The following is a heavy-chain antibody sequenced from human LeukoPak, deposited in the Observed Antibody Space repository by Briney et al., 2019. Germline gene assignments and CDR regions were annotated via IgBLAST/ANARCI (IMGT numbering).Heavy chain of an antibody. CDR1: GYTFTSYG. V-gene: IGHV1-18*01. J-gene: IGHJ6*03. CDR3: ARASGYCSSTSCYFYHYYMDV. Sequence: ASVKVSCKASGYTFTSYGISWVRQAPGQGLEWMGWISAYSGNTNYAQKLQGRVAMTTDTSTSTAYMELRSLRSDDTAVYYCARASGYCSSTSCYFYHYYMDVWGKGTTVTVSS. D-gene: IGHD2-2*01. CDR2: ISAYSGNT.